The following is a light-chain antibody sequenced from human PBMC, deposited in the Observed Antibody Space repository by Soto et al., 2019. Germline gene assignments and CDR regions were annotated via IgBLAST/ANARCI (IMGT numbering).Light chain of an antibody. J-gene: IGKJ5*01. CDR3: HQYDRSPST. CDR2: GVS. V-gene: IGKV3-20*01. Sequence: EIVVTQSPGTLSLSPGERVTLSCRASQRVGHSYLAWYQQKRGQAPRLLISGVSKRATGIPERFSGGGYGANLTLHNRNLAHEDFATYICHQYDRSPSTSGQGTPLEIK. CDR1: QRVGHSY.